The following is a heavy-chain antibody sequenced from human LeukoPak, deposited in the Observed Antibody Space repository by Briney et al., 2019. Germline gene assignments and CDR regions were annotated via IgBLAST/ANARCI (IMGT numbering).Heavy chain of an antibody. CDR3: ARGIWAVATGYSYGYDYYYYMDV. CDR2: MNPNSGIT. V-gene: IGHV1-8*01. J-gene: IGHJ6*03. Sequence: GASVKVSCKASGYTFTSYDINWVRQATGQGLEWMGWMNPNSGITGYAQKFQGRVTMTRNTSISTAYMELSSLRSEDTAVYYCARGIWAVATGYSYGYDYYYYMDVWGKGTTVTVSS. CDR1: GYTFTSYD. D-gene: IGHD5-18*01.